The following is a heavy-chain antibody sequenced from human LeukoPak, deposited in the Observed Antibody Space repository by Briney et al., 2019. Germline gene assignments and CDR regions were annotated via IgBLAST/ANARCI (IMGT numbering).Heavy chain of an antibody. Sequence: ASVKVSCKASGYTFTNYFMHWVRQVPGQGLEWMGRINPNSGGTNYAQKFQGRVTMTRDTSISTVYMELSRLRSDDTAVYYCARVGYYESSGYYEYWGQGTLVTVSS. J-gene: IGHJ4*02. V-gene: IGHV1-2*06. CDR2: INPNSGGT. CDR3: ARVGYYESSGYYEY. CDR1: GYTFTNYF. D-gene: IGHD3-22*01.